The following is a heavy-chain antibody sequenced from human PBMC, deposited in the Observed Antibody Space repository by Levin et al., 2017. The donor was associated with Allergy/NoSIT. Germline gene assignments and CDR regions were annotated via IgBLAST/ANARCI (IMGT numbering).Heavy chain of an antibody. CDR2: IYPGDSDT. CDR1: GYSFTDYW. Sequence: GESLKISCKGSGYSFTDYWIGWVRQMPGRGLEWMGIIYPGDSDTRYSPSFQGQVTISADKSIRTAYLQWSSLKASDSAMYYCARRIAVAGTLAYFDYWGQGTLVTVSS. J-gene: IGHJ4*02. CDR3: ARRIAVAGTLAYFDY. D-gene: IGHD6-19*01. V-gene: IGHV5-51*01.